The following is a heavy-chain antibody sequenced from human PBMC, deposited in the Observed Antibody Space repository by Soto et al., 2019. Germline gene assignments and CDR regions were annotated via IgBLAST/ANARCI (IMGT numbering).Heavy chain of an antibody. CDR1: GGSFSGYY. V-gene: IGHV4-34*01. CDR3: ARGLARYSYGLRYNWFDP. D-gene: IGHD5-18*01. Sequence: SETLSLTCAVYGGSFSGYYWSWIRQPPGKGLEWIGEINHSGSTNYNPSLKSRVTISVDTSKNQFSLKLSSVTAADTAVYYCARGLARYSYGLRYNWFDPWGQGTLVTVSS. J-gene: IGHJ5*02. CDR2: INHSGST.